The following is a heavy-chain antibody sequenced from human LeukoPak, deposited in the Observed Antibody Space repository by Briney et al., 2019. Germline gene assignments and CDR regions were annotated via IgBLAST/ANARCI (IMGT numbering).Heavy chain of an antibody. D-gene: IGHD1-26*01. V-gene: IGHV1-2*02. J-gene: IGHJ4*02. Sequence: ASVKVSCKASGYTFTGYYMHWVRQAPGQGLEWMGWINPNSGGTNYARKFQGRVTMTRDTSISTAYMELSRLRSDDTAVYYCARGPRIVGATGDDYWGQGTLVTVSS. CDR1: GYTFTGYY. CDR3: ARGPRIVGATGDDY. CDR2: INPNSGGT.